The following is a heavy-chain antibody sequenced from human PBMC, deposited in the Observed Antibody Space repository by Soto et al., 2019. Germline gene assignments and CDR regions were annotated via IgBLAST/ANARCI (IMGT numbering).Heavy chain of an antibody. D-gene: IGHD3-10*01. J-gene: IGHJ4*02. V-gene: IGHV3-21*01. CDR3: AREDLSCPDY. CDR2: ISGGSTYV. Sequence: ESVGGLVKPGGSLRLSCAASGFTFSRYSMIWVRQAPGKGLEWVSSISGGSTYVYYADSLKGRFTISRDNTKNSLYLQMNSLRGEDTAVYYCAREDLSCPDYWGLGTLVTVSS. CDR1: GFTFSRYS.